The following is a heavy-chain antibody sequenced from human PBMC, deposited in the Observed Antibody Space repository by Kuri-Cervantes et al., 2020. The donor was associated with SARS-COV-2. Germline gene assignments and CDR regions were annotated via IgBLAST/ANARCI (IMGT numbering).Heavy chain of an antibody. J-gene: IGHJ3*02. V-gene: IGHV4-59*12. D-gene: IGHD3-10*01. CDR2: IYYSGST. CDR1: GGSISSYY. CDR3: ARDRMESLLWFGVVGAFDI. Sequence: SETLSLTCTVSGGSISSYYWSWIRQPPGKGLEWIGYIYYSGSTNYNPSLKSRVTISVDTSKNQFSLKLSSVTAADTAVYYCARDRMESLLWFGVVGAFDIWGQGTMVTVSS.